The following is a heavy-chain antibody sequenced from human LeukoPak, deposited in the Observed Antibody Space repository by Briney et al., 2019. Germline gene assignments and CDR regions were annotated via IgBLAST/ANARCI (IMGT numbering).Heavy chain of an antibody. V-gene: IGHV4-39*07. CDR3: ARRMRGAPFDY. D-gene: IGHD2-15*01. CDR1: GGSISTSNYY. J-gene: IGHJ4*02. CDR2: INHSGGT. Sequence: SETLSLTCTVSGGSISTSNYYWSWIRQPPGKGLEWIGEINHSGGTNYNPSLKSRVTISVDTSKNQFSLKLSSVTAADTAVYYCARRMRGAPFDYWGQGTLVTVSS.